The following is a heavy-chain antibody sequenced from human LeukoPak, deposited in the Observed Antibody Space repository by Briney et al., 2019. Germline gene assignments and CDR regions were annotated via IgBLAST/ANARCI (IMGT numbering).Heavy chain of an antibody. CDR1: GGSISSYY. Sequence: PSETLSLTCTVSGGSISSYYWSWIRQPAGKGLEWIGRIYTSGSTNYNPSLKSRVTMSVDTSKNQFSLKLSSETAADTAVYYCAGGTSSWYGTTPMDYWGQGTLVTVSS. CDR3: AGGTSSWYGTTPMDY. J-gene: IGHJ4*02. CDR2: IYTSGST. D-gene: IGHD6-13*01. V-gene: IGHV4-4*07.